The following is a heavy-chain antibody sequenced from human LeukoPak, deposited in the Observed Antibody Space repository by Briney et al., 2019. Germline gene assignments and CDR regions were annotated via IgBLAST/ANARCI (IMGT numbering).Heavy chain of an antibody. CDR2: IYSGGST. CDR1: AFTVSINY. J-gene: IGHJ4*02. CDR3: ARERGVGGSGTLDY. D-gene: IGHD3-10*01. V-gene: IGHV3-53*01. Sequence: PGGSLRLSCAASAFTVSINYMSWVRQGPGKGLEWVSVIYSGGSTYYADSVKGRFAISRDNSKNTLYLQMNSLRAEDTAVYYCARERGVGGSGTLDYWGQGTLVAVSS.